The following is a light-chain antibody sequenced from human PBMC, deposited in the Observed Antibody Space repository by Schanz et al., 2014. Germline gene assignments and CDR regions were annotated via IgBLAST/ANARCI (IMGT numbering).Light chain of an antibody. CDR1: SSDVGSYNR. CDR2: EVS. J-gene: IGLJ1*01. Sequence: QSALTQPPSVSGSPGQSVTISCTGTSSDVGSYNRVSWYQQPPGTAPKLMIYEVSNRPSGVPDRFSGSKSGNTASLTLSGLQAEDEADYYCSSYTTSSTDVFGTGTKLTVL. V-gene: IGLV2-18*02. CDR3: SSYTTSSTDV.